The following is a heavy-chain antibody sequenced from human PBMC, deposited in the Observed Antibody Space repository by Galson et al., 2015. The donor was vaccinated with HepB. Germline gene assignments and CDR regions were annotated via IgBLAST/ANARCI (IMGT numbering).Heavy chain of an antibody. CDR2: MNPNSGNT. J-gene: IGHJ4*02. D-gene: IGHD6-25*01. CDR1: GYTFTSYD. Sequence: SVKVSCKASGYTFTSYDINWVRQATGQGLEWMGWMNPNSGNTGYAQKFQGRVTMTRNTSISTAYMELSSLRSEDTAVYYCARALRVSAAATYYFDYWGQGTLVTVSS. CDR3: ARALRVSAAATYYFDY. V-gene: IGHV1-8*01.